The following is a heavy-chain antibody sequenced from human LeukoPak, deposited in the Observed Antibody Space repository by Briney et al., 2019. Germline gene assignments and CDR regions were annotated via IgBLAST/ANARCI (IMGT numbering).Heavy chain of an antibody. CDR2: INSDGSST. D-gene: IGHD3-22*01. CDR3: AKGMYYDSSGCFDY. J-gene: IGHJ4*02. V-gene: IGHV3-74*01. Sequence: GGSLTLSCAASGCTFSSYWMHWVRQAPGKGLVWVSRINSDGSSTSYADSVKGRFTICRDNAKNALYLQMNSLRAEDTALYYCAKGMYYDSSGCFDYWGQGTLVTVSS. CDR1: GCTFSSYW.